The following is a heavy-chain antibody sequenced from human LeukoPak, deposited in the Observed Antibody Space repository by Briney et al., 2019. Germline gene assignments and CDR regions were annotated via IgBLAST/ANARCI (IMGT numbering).Heavy chain of an antibody. CDR2: ISGSGGST. Sequence: PGGSLRLSCAASGFTFSSYAMSWVRQAPGKGLEWVSAISGSGGSTYYADSVKGRFSISRDNSKNTLYLQMNSLRAEDTAVYYCASRRTDGWELLFYAFDIWGQGTMVTVSS. V-gene: IGHV3-23*01. CDR3: ASRRTDGWELLFYAFDI. D-gene: IGHD1-26*01. J-gene: IGHJ3*02. CDR1: GFTFSSYA.